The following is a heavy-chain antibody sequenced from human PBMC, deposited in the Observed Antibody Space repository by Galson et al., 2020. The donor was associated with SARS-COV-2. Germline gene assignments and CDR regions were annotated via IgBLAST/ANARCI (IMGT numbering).Heavy chain of an antibody. J-gene: IGHJ6*02. D-gene: IGHD3-16*01. V-gene: IGHV4-39*01. CDR3: AGVLGSGYDYYYYYGMDV. CDR1: GGSISSSSYY. Sequence: SETLSLTCTVSGGSISSSSYYWGWIRQPPGKGLEWIGSIYYSGSTYYNPSLKSRVTISVDTSKNQFCLKLSSWTAADTAVYYFAGVLGSGYDYYYYYGMDVWGQGTTVTVSS. CDR2: IYYSGST.